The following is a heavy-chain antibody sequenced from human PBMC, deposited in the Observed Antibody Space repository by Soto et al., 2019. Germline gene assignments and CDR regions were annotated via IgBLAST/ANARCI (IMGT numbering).Heavy chain of an antibody. D-gene: IGHD1-7*01. J-gene: IGHJ3*02. CDR2: IYYSGST. CDR3: ARANWNYGYAFDI. CDR1: GGSISSGD. V-gene: IGHV4-59*01. Sequence: SDTLSLTCTVSGGSISSGDWSWIRQPPGKGLEWIGYIYYSGSTNYSPSLKSRVTISVDTSKNQFSLKLSSVTAADTAMYYCARANWNYGYAFDIWGQGTMVTVSS.